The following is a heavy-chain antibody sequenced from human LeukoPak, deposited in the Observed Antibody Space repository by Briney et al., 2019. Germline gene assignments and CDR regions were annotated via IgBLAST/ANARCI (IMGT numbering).Heavy chain of an antibody. D-gene: IGHD2-2*01. J-gene: IGHJ4*02. CDR2: IYWDDDK. CDR1: GFSLSTSGVG. V-gene: IGHV2-5*02. Sequence: SGPTLVKPTQTLTLTCTFSGFSLSTSGVGVGWIRQPPGKALEWLALIYWDDDKRYSPSLKGRLTITKDTSKNQVVLTMTNMDPVDTATYYCAHSYCSSTSCYALDYWSQGTLVTVSS. CDR3: AHSYCSSTSCYALDY.